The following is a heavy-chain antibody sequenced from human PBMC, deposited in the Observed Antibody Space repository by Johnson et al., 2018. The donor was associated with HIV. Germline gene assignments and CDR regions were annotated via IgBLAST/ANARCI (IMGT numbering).Heavy chain of an antibody. Sequence: QLVESGGGLVQPGGSLRLSCAASGFTFDDYAMHWVRQAPGKGLEWVSGISWNSGSIGYADSVKGRFTISRDNAKNSLYLQMNSLRAEDTAVYYCAREGVWVKAFDIWGQGTMVTVSS. CDR1: GFTFDDYA. D-gene: IGHD1-26*01. CDR2: ISWNSGSI. J-gene: IGHJ3*02. CDR3: AREGVWVKAFDI. V-gene: IGHV3-9*01.